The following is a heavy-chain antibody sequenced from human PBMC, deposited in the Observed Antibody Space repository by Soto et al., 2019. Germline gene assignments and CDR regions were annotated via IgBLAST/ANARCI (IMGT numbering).Heavy chain of an antibody. CDR3: ARGVSGKGDSFDY. CDR1: GGSFSGYY. Sequence: SETLSLTCAVYGGSFSGYYWSWIRQPPGKGLEWIGEINYSGSTNYSPSLKSRVTISVDTSKKQISLNLNSVTAADTAVYYCARGVSGKGDSFDYWGQGTLVTVSS. V-gene: IGHV4-34*01. D-gene: IGHD3-10*01. CDR2: INYSGST. J-gene: IGHJ4*02.